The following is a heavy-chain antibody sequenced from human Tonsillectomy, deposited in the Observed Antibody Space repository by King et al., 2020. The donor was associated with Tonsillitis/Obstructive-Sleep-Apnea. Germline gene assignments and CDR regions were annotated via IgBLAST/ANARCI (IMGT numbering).Heavy chain of an antibody. CDR1: GYSFTNHW. CDR3: ARRGGRSHNSHFDY. J-gene: IGHJ4*02. V-gene: IGHV5-51*01. CDR2: VYPGDSDT. Sequence: QLVQSGAEVKKPGESLKLSCKGSGYSFTNHWIDWVRQMPGKGLEWMGIVYPGDSDTRYSPSFQGQVTISADKSISTAYLQWSSLKASDTAMYFCARRGGRSHNSHFDYWGQGTLVTVSS. D-gene: IGHD1-14*01.